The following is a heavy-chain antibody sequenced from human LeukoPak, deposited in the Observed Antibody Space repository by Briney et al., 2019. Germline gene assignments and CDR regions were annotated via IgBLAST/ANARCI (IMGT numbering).Heavy chain of an antibody. V-gene: IGHV1-2*02. CDR1: GYTFTGYY. J-gene: IGHJ4*02. CDR3: ARGPSGSYVDY. CDR2: INPNSGGT. D-gene: IGHD1-26*01. Sequence: VSVKVSCKASGYTFTGYYMHWVRQAPGQGPEWMGWINPNSGGTNYAQKFQGRVTMARDTSISTAYMELSSLNFDDTAVYYCARGPSGSYVDYWGQGTLVTVSS.